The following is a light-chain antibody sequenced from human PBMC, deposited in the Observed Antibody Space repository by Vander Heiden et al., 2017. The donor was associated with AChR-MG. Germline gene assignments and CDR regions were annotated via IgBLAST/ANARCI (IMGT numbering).Light chain of an antibody. Sequence: QSVLTQPPSVSGAPGQTVTISCTGSSPNIGAGYDVHWSRQVPGTAPILFFYGENSRPSGVPARFSVSKSGTSASLAITGLQAEDEGDYYCHSHDRSLTGAVFGGGTKPPVL. CDR2: GEN. CDR1: SPNIGAGYD. CDR3: HSHDRSLTGAV. J-gene: IGLJ2*01. V-gene: IGLV1-40*01.